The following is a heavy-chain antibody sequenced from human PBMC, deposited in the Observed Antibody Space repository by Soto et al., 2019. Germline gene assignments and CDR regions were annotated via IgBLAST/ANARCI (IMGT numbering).Heavy chain of an antibody. CDR1: GYTFTGYY. Sequence: GASVKISCKASGYTFTGYYIHWVRQAPGQGLEWMGWINPDSGGTNYAQKFQGRVTMTRDTSITTAYMEVSRPESDDTAVFYCARDAMSGGNSYFEYWGEGALVTVSS. CDR2: INPDSGGT. CDR3: ARDAMSGGNSYFEY. V-gene: IGHV1-2*02. D-gene: IGHD2-21*02. J-gene: IGHJ4*01.